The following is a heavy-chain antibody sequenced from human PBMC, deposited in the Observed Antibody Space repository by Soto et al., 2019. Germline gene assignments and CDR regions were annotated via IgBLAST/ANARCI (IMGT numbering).Heavy chain of an antibody. J-gene: IGHJ4*01. V-gene: IGHV4-31*03. CDR1: GGSITNGGYY. CDR2: IYDTESS. D-gene: IGHD1-1*01. Sequence: SETQALTCTGSGGSITNGGYYWTWIRQHPVRGLEWIGYIYDTESSFYHPSLKSRVTISLDTSKNQFSLNLRSVTAADTAVYYCARSQMATTGPYFDFWGHGTLVTVSS. CDR3: ARSQMATTGPYFDF.